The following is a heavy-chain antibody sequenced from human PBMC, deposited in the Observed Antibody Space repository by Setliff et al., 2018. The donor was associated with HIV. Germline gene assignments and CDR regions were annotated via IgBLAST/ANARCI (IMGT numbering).Heavy chain of an antibody. CDR1: GSSFSSVYH. CDR2: IFHSGGT. V-gene: IGHV4-38-2*01. CDR3: ARPRLHNYYYYGMDV. Sequence: SETLSLTCAFSGSSFSSVYHWAWIRQPPGKGLECIGTIFHSGGTYYNPSLKSRVTISVDTSKHQFSLRLSSVTAADTAGYYCARPRLHNYYYYGMDVWGQGTTVPVSS. D-gene: IGHD2-21*02. J-gene: IGHJ6*02.